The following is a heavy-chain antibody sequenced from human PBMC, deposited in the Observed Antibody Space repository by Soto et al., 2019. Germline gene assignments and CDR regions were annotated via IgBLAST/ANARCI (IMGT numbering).Heavy chain of an antibody. CDR3: ARGASIAVAGAPPYFDY. J-gene: IGHJ4*02. D-gene: IGHD6-19*01. CDR2: IYTSGST. Sequence: SETHSLTYTVSGGSISSYYWSWIRQPAGKGLEWIGRIYTSGSTNYNPSLKSRVTMSVDTSKNQFSLKLSSVTAADTAVYYCARGASIAVAGAPPYFDYWGQGTLVTVSS. V-gene: IGHV4-4*07. CDR1: GGSISSYY.